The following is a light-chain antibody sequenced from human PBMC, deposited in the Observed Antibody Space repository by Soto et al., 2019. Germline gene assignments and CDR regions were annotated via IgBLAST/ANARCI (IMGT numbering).Light chain of an antibody. Sequence: QSALTQPASVSGSPGQSITISCTGTSSDVGAYNIVSWYQQHPGKAPKLMIYEVTKRASGVSNRFSGSKSGNTASLTISGLQAEDEANYSCCSYAGSSTPWVLGGGTKLTVL. CDR2: EVT. V-gene: IGLV2-23*02. CDR1: SSDVGAYNI. CDR3: CSYAGSSTPWV. J-gene: IGLJ3*02.